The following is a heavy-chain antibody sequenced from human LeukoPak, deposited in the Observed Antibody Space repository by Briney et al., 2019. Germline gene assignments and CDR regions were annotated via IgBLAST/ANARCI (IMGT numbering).Heavy chain of an antibody. D-gene: IGHD3-10*01. J-gene: IGHJ4*02. CDR1: EYTLNELS. Sequence: ASVKVSCKVSEYTLNELSVHWVRQAPGKGLEWMGGFDPEDGETIYAQKFQGRVTMTEDTSTDTAYMELSSLRSEDTAVYYCATNHMNVLLWFGSFDYWGQGTLVTVSS. V-gene: IGHV1-24*01. CDR3: ATNHMNVLLWFGSFDY. CDR2: FDPEDGET.